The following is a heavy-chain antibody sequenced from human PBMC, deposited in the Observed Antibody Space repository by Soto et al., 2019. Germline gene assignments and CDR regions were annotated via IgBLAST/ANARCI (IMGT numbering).Heavy chain of an antibody. J-gene: IGHJ6*02. D-gene: IGHD3-16*01. CDR2: IDPSDSYT. CDR3: ASTSGAANYYYNGMDV. V-gene: IGHV5-10-1*01. Sequence: GESLKISCKGSGYSFTSYWISWVRQMPGKGLEWMGRIDPSDSYTDYSPSFQGHVTISADKSISTAYLQWSSLKASDTAMYYYASTSGAANYYYNGMDVWGQGTTVTVSS. CDR1: GYSFTSYW.